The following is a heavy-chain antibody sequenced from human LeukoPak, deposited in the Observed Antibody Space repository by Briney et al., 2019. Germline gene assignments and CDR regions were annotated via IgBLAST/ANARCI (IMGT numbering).Heavy chain of an antibody. CDR3: ARVGGYFDWLLGPFDY. CDR2: IYYSGST. D-gene: IGHD3-9*01. J-gene: IGHJ4*02. CDR1: GGSISSYY. Sequence: SETLSLTCTVSGGSISSYYWSWIRQPPGKGLEWIGYIYYSGSTNYNPSLKSRVTISVDTSKNQFSLKLSSVTAADTAVYYCARVGGYFDWLLGPFDYWGQGTLVTVSS. V-gene: IGHV4-59*01.